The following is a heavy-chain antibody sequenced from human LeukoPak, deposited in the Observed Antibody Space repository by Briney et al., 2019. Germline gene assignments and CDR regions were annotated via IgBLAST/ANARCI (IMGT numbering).Heavy chain of an antibody. D-gene: IGHD2-2*01. V-gene: IGHV3-7*04. CDR3: ARASATSWRSVYMDV. Sequence: GGSLRLSCTTSGSNFRAYWMSWVRQAPGKGLEWVANIKQDGSEKYYVDSVKGRFTISRDNAKNSLYLQMNSLRVEDTAVYYCARASATSWRSVYMDVWGKGTTVTVSS. J-gene: IGHJ6*03. CDR1: GSNFRAYW. CDR2: IKQDGSEK.